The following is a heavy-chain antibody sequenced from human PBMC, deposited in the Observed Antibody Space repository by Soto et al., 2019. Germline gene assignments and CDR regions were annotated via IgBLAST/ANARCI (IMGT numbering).Heavy chain of an antibody. Sequence: GGSLRLSCAASGFNFKNYAMHWVRQAPGKGLEWVTLISEDGSQKSFADSVKGRFTVSRDNSKNTVFLQMNSLKPEDTAVYYCAKSAHPATVTLYYFDYWGQGALVTAPQ. CDR1: GFNFKNYA. CDR2: ISEDGSQK. D-gene: IGHD4-17*01. V-gene: IGHV3-30*18. J-gene: IGHJ4*02. CDR3: AKSAHPATVTLYYFDY.